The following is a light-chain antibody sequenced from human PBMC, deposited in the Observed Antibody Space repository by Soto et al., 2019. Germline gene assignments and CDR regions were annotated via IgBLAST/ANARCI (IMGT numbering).Light chain of an antibody. Sequence: DIQMTQSPSSLSASVGDRVTITCRASQSISIYLNWYQQKPGKAPKFLIYAASSLQSGVPSRFSGSRSGTDFTLTISSLQPEDFATYYCQQSYSTPRLTFGGGTKVEIK. CDR3: QQSYSTPRLT. J-gene: IGKJ4*01. CDR1: QSISIY. V-gene: IGKV1-39*01. CDR2: AAS.